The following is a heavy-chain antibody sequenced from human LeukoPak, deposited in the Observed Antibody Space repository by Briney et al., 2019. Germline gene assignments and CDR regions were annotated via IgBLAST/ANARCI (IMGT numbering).Heavy chain of an antibody. CDR2: IYYSGST. Sequence: PSETLSLTCTVSGGSISSSSYYWGWIRQPPGRGLEWIGNIYYSGSTYYNPSLKSRVTISVDTSKNQFSLKLSSVTAADTAVYYCARHWAPIVVVPAVDYWGQGTLVTVSS. J-gene: IGHJ4*02. CDR1: GGSISSSSYY. CDR3: ARHWAPIVVVPAVDY. V-gene: IGHV4-39*01. D-gene: IGHD2-2*01.